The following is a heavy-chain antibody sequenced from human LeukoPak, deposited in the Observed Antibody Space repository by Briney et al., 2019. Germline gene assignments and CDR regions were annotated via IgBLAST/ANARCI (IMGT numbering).Heavy chain of an antibody. Sequence: ASVKVYCKASGYTFTSYGISWVRQAPGQGLEWMGWISAYNGNTNYAQKLQGRVTMTTDTSTSTAYMELRSLRSDDTAVYYCARDRSYDILTGYYLFDYWGQGTLVTVSS. D-gene: IGHD3-9*01. CDR1: GYTFTSYG. CDR3: ARDRSYDILTGYYLFDY. CDR2: ISAYNGNT. J-gene: IGHJ4*02. V-gene: IGHV1-18*01.